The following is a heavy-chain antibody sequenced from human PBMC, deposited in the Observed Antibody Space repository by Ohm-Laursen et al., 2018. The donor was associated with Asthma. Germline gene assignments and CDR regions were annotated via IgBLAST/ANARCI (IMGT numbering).Heavy chain of an antibody. CDR3: VRAHSGSYSYAFDI. CDR1: GITVSVNY. CDR2: IYNGGST. D-gene: IGHD1-26*01. V-gene: IGHV3-53*01. Sequence: SLRLSCAASGITVSVNYMSWVRQAPGKGLEWVPVIYNGGSTCHADSVRGRFTISRDNSKNTLYLQMNSLRGEDTAVYYCVRAHSGSYSYAFDIWGQGTVVTVSS. J-gene: IGHJ3*02.